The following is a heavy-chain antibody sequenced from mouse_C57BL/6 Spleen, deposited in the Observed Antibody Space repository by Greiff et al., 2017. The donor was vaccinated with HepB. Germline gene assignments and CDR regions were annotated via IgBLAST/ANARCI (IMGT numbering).Heavy chain of an antibody. CDR3: ARSEGLYYFDY. CDR1: GYAFSSSW. Sequence: QVQLQQSGPELVKPGASVKISCKASGYAFSSSWMNWVKQRPGKGLEWIGRIYPGDGDTNYNGKFKGKATLTADKSSSPAYMQLSILTSEDSAVYCCARSEGLYYFDYWGQGTTLTVSS. J-gene: IGHJ2*01. CDR2: IYPGDGDT. D-gene: IGHD2-4*01. V-gene: IGHV1-82*01.